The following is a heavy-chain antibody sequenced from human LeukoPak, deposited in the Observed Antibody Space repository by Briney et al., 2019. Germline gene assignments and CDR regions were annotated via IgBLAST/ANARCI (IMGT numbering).Heavy chain of an antibody. CDR1: GFTFSSYA. V-gene: IGHV3-23*01. CDR3: AKEDYDFWSGYYTFFDY. J-gene: IGHJ4*02. CDR2: ISGSGGST. Sequence: QPGGSLRLSCAASGFTFSSYAMSWVRQAPGKGLEWVSAISGSGGSTYYADSVKGRFTISRDNSKNTLYLQMNSLRAEDTAVYHCAKEDYDFWSGYYTFFDYWGQGTLVTVSS. D-gene: IGHD3-3*01.